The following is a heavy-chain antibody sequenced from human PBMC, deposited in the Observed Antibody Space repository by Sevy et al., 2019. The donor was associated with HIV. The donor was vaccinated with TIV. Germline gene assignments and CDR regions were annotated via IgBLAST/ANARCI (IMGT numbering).Heavy chain of an antibody. CDR1: GFTFSSFF. J-gene: IGHJ4*02. V-gene: IGHV3-30-3*02. D-gene: IGHD6-13*01. CDR3: AKTDRISALGQFDY. Sequence: GGSLRLSCAASGFTFSSFFMHWVRQAPGKGLEWVATISYDGSNEHYANSVKGRFTISRDNSKNTLSLQMNSLRAEDTAIYFCAKTDRISALGQFDYWGQGTLVTVSS. CDR2: ISYDGSNE.